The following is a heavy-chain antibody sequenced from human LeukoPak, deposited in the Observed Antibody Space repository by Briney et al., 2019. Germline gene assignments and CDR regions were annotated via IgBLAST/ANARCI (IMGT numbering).Heavy chain of an antibody. CDR3: ARGSKSYYYDSSGFDY. V-gene: IGHV1-24*01. CDR2: FDPEDGET. D-gene: IGHD3-22*01. J-gene: IGHJ4*02. CDR1: GYTLTELS. Sequence: ASVKVSCKVSGYTLTELSMHWVRQAPGKGLEWMGGFDPEDGETIYAQKFQGRVTMTTDTSTSTAYMELRSLRSDDTAVYYCARGSKSYYYDSSGFDYWGQGTLVTVSS.